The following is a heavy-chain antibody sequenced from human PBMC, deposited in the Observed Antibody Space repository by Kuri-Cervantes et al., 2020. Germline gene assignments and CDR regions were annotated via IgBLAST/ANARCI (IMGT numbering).Heavy chain of an antibody. CDR3: ARAGIHDYGGNSAFPFDY. V-gene: IGHV1-69*06. CDR2: IIPIFGTT. D-gene: IGHD4-23*01. J-gene: IGHJ4*02. Sequence: SVKVSCKAPGGTFSSDAVSWVRQAPGQGLEWMGTIIPIFGTTNYAQKFQGRVMITADKSTGTAYMELSSLRSDDTAVYYCARAGIHDYGGNSAFPFDYWGQGTLVTVSS. CDR1: GGTFSSDA.